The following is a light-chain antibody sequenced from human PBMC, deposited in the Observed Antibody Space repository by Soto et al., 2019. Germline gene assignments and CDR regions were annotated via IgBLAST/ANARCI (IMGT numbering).Light chain of an antibody. CDR2: ETN. CDR1: RTDVGGYLY. V-gene: IGLV2-8*01. CDR3: GSYAAINNSLV. Sequence: QSVLTQPPSVSGSPGQSVTISCTGTRTDVGGYLYVSWYQQYPGKAPKLMIFETNKRPSGVPDRFSAFKSGDTASLTVSGLQAEDEADYYCGSYAAINNSLVFGTGTKVTVL. J-gene: IGLJ1*01.